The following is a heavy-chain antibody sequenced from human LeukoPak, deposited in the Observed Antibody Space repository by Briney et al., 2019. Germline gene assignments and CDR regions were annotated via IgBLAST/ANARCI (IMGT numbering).Heavy chain of an antibody. J-gene: IGHJ4*02. Sequence: SETLSLTCTVSGGSISSSSYYWGWIRQPPGKGLEWIGSIYYSGSTYYNPSLKSRVTISVDTSKNQFSLKLSSVTAADTAVYYCARRDYYDISGYYNVGDYWGQGTLVTVSS. D-gene: IGHD3-22*01. CDR2: IYYSGST. CDR3: ARRDYYDISGYYNVGDY. V-gene: IGHV4-39*01. CDR1: GGSISSSSYY.